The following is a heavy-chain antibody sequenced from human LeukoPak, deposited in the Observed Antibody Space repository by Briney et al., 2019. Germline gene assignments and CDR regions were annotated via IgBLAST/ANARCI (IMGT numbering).Heavy chain of an antibody. CDR3: ATGLQLWLFDY. Sequence: ASVKVSCKASGGTFSSYAISWVRQAPGQGLEWMGRIIPILGIANYAQKFQGRVTITADKSTSTAYMELSSLRSEDTAVYYCATGLQLWLFDYWGQGTLVTVSS. V-gene: IGHV1-69*04. J-gene: IGHJ4*02. CDR2: IIPILGIA. CDR1: GGTFSSYA. D-gene: IGHD5-18*01.